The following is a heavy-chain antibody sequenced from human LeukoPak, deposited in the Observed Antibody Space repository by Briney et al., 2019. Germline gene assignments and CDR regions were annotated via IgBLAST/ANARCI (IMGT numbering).Heavy chain of an antibody. CDR2: ISYIGST. CDR3: ARGDILTGYQNYYYYGMDV. Sequence: SETLSLTCAVSADSFSSHYWTWIRQPPGKGLEWIGYISYIGSTNYNPSLKSRVTISVDTSKNQFSLKLSSVTAADTAVYYCARGDILTGYQNYYYYGMDVWGQGTTVTVSS. V-gene: IGHV4-59*11. J-gene: IGHJ6*02. D-gene: IGHD3-9*01. CDR1: ADSFSSHY.